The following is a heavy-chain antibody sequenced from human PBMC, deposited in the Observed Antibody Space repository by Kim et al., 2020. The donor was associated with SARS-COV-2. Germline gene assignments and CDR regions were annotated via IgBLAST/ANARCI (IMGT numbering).Heavy chain of an antibody. CDR1: GFTFSSYS. CDR2: ISSSSSYI. D-gene: IGHD3-9*01. J-gene: IGHJ6*02. Sequence: GGSLRLSCAASGFTFSSYSMNWVRQAPVKGLEWVSSISSSSSYIYYADSVKGRFTISRDNAKNSLYLQMNSLRAEDTAVYYCARDRDPNYDIADSYYYYYGMDVWGQGTTVTVSS. V-gene: IGHV3-21*01. CDR3: ARDRDPNYDIADSYYYYYGMDV.